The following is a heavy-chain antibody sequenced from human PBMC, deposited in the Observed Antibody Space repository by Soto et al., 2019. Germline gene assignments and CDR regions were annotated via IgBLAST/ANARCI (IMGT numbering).Heavy chain of an antibody. J-gene: IGHJ4*02. Sequence: SVKVSCKASGFTFTSSAVQWVRQARGQRLEWIGWIVVGSGNTNYAQKFQERVTITRDMSTSTAYMELSSLRSEDTAVYYCAEDSGYRYGRTSTPYWGQGTLVTVSS. V-gene: IGHV1-58*01. CDR1: GFTFTSSA. CDR2: IVVGSGNT. D-gene: IGHD5-18*01. CDR3: AEDSGYRYGRTSTPY.